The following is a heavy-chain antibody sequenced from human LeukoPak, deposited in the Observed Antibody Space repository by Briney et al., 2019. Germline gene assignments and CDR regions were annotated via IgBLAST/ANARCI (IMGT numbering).Heavy chain of an antibody. CDR1: GGSISSYY. CDR2: IYYSGST. J-gene: IGHJ5*02. V-gene: IGHV4-59*01. CDR3: ARGVNYDFWSGYREYNWFDP. D-gene: IGHD3-3*01. Sequence: SETLSLTCTVSGGSISSYYWSWIRQPPGKGLEWIGYIYYSGSTNYNPSLKSRVTISVDTSKNQFSLKLSSVTAADTAVYYCARGVNYDFWSGYREYNWFDPWGQGTLVTVSS.